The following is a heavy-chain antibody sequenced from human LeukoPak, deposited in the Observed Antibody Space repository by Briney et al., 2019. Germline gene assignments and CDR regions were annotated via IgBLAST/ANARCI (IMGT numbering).Heavy chain of an antibody. D-gene: IGHD3-22*01. CDR3: ARGLGYYDSSGYYLNWFDP. V-gene: IGHV4-34*01. CDR1: GGSLRLYY. CDR2: INHSGNT. J-gene: IGHJ5*02. Sequence: SETLSLTCAVYGGSLRLYYWSWIRQPPGKGLEWIGEINHSGNTNYNPSLKSRVTISVDTSKNQFSLKLSSVTAADTAVYYCARGLGYYDSSGYYLNWFDPWGQGTLVTVSS.